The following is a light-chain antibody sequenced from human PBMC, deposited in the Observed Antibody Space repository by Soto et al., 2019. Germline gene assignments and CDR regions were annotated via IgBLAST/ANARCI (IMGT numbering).Light chain of an antibody. J-gene: IGKJ5*01. V-gene: IGKV1-39*01. CDR1: RTINTY. Sequence: DVRMTQSPSSLSASVGDTITITCRASRTINTYLNWFQQKPGEPPRLLIYGASTLHDGVPSRFSGSGSGADFTLTISSLQPEDFATYYCQQSYSTRITFGQGTRLEIK. CDR3: QQSYSTRIT. CDR2: GAS.